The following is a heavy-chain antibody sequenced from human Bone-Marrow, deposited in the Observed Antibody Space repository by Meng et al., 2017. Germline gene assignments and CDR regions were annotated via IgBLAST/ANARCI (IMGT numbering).Heavy chain of an antibody. V-gene: IGHV1-69*13. CDR1: GGTFSSYA. J-gene: IGHJ6*02. Sequence: SVKVSCKASGGTFSSYAISWVRQAPGQGLEWMGGIIPIFGTANYAQKFQGRVTITADESTSTAYMELSRLRSEDTAVYYCARRRKDYGDYVPYYYGMDVWGQGTTVTVSS. CDR2: IIPIFGTA. CDR3: ARRRKDYGDYVPYYYGMDV. D-gene: IGHD4-17*01.